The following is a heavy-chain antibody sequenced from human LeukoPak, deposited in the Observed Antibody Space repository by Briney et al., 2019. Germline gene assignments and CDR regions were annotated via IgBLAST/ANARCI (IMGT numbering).Heavy chain of an antibody. J-gene: IGHJ6*02. CDR1: GGTFSSYA. CDR2: IIPILGIA. D-gene: IGHD4-17*01. V-gene: IGHV1-69*04. Sequence: SVKVSCKASGGTFSSYAISWVRQAPGQGLEWMGRIIPILGIANYAQKFQGRVTITADKSTSTAYMELRSLRSDDTAVYYCARDYGSSNYGMDVWGQGTTVTVSS. CDR3: ARDYGSSNYGMDV.